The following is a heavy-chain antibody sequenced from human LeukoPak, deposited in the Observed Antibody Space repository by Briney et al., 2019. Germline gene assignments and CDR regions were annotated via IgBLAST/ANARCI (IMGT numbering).Heavy chain of an antibody. CDR3: ARPYHYAPGSSYFDY. Sequence: PGGSLRLSCAASGFTFSSYEMNWVRQAPGKGLEWVSYISSSGTTIYYADSLKGRFTISRDDAENSVYLQMNSLRAEDTAVYYCARPYHYAPGSSYFDYWGQGTLVTVSS. V-gene: IGHV3-48*03. D-gene: IGHD3-10*01. CDR2: ISSSGTTI. J-gene: IGHJ4*02. CDR1: GFTFSSYE.